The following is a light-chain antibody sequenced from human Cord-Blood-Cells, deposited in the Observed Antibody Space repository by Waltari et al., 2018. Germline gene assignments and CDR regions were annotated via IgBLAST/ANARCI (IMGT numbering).Light chain of an antibody. Sequence: ELVLTQSPGTLSLSPGERATLSCRASQSVSSSYLAWYQQKPGRAPRLLIYCASSRATGIPDRFSGSGSGTDFTLTISRLEPEDFAVYYCQQYGSSFTFGPGTKVDIK. CDR2: CAS. CDR3: QQYGSSFT. V-gene: IGKV3-20*01. CDR1: QSVSSSY. J-gene: IGKJ3*01.